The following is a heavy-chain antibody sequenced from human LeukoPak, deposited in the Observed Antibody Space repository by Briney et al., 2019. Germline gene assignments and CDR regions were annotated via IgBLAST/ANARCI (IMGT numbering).Heavy chain of an antibody. CDR3: ARKSYFDY. Sequence: SETLSLTCTVSGDSINSYYWSWIRQPPGKGLEWIGYIYYSGSTNYNPSLKSRVTISVDTSKNQFSLNLSSVTAADTAVYYCARKSYFDYWGQGTLVTVSS. V-gene: IGHV4-59*01. CDR2: IYYSGST. J-gene: IGHJ4*02. CDR1: GDSINSYY.